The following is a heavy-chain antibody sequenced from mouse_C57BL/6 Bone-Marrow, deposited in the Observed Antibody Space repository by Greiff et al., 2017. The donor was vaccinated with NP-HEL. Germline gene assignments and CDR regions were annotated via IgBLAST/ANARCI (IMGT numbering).Heavy chain of an antibody. D-gene: IGHD2-12*01. V-gene: IGHV2-2*01. CDR3: ARKGVSFAY. J-gene: IGHJ3*01. CDR1: GFSLTSYG. Sequence: QVQLQQSGPGLVQPSQSLSITCTVSGFSLTSYGVHWVRQSPGKGLEWLGVIWSGGSTDYNAAFISRLSISKDNSKSQVFFKMNSLQADDTAIYYCARKGVSFAYWGQGTLVTVSA. CDR2: IWSGGST.